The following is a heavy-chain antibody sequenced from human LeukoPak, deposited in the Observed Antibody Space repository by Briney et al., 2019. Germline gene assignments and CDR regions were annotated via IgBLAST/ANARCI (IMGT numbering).Heavy chain of an antibody. CDR2: IHTVDSDT. V-gene: IGHV5-51*01. CDR1: GYTFNYL. CDR3: ARQDGAAEFYFDY. J-gene: IGHJ4*02. Sequence: GESLKISCKGSGYTFNYLIAWVRQVPGKGLEWMGVIHTVDSDTRYRPSFQGQVTISADKSDSTAYLQWGSLKASDTAMYYCARQDGAAEFYFDYWGQGTPVTVSS. D-gene: IGHD5-24*01.